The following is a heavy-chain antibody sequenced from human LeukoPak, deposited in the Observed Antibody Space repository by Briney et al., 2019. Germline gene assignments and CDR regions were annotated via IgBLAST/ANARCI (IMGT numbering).Heavy chain of an antibody. CDR1: GYTLTELS. Sequence: ASVEVSCKVSGYTLTELSMHWVRQAPGKGLEWMGGFDPEDGETIYAQKFQGRVTMTEDTSTGTAYMELSSLRSEDTAVYYCATVKYYDILTGYYSSPYYFDYWGQGTLVTVSS. CDR2: FDPEDGET. D-gene: IGHD3-9*01. J-gene: IGHJ4*02. V-gene: IGHV1-24*01. CDR3: ATVKYYDILTGYYSSPYYFDY.